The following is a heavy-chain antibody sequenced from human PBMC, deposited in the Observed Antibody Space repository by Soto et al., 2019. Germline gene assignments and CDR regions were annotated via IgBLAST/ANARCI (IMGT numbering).Heavy chain of an antibody. J-gene: IGHJ6*03. CDR2: MNPNSGNT. V-gene: IGHV1-8*01. CDR3: ARGHRSYDFWSGYYPYYYYYLAV. CDR1: GYTFTSYD. D-gene: IGHD3-3*01. Sequence: GASVKVSCKASGYTFTSYDINWVRQATGQGLEWMGWMNPNSGNTGYAQKFQGRVTMTRNTSISTAYMELSSLRSEDTAVYYCARGHRSYDFWSGYYPYYYYYLAVWGKGTTVTVSS.